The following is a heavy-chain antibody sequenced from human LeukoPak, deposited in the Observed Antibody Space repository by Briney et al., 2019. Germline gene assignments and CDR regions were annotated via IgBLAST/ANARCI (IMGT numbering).Heavy chain of an antibody. J-gene: IGHJ4*02. D-gene: IGHD3-10*01. Sequence: AGGSLRLSCTASGFTFSSYGMNWVRQAPGKGLKWVSYISSSSSAINYADSVKGRCTISRDNAKNSLFLQMNSLRDEDTAMYYCARGGGARPDYWGQGTLVTVSS. CDR2: ISSSSSAI. CDR3: ARGGGARPDY. CDR1: GFTFSSYG. V-gene: IGHV3-48*02.